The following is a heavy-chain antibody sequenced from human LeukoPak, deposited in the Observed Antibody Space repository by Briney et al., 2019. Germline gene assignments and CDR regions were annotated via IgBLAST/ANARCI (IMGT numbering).Heavy chain of an antibody. CDR1: GFTFSSYA. CDR3: ARRGDRWLQSHFDY. J-gene: IGHJ4*02. V-gene: IGHV3-30*01. D-gene: IGHD5-24*01. Sequence: GGSLRLSCAASGFTFSSYAMHWVRQAPGKGLEWVAVISYDGSNKYYADSVKGRFTISRDNSKNTLYLQMNSLRAEDTAVYYCARRGDRWLQSHFDYWGQGTLVTVSS. CDR2: ISYDGSNK.